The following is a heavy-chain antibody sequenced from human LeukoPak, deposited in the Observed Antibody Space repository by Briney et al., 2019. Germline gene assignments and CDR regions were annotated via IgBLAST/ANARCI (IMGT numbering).Heavy chain of an antibody. V-gene: IGHV3-48*03. D-gene: IGHD3-9*01. CDR1: GFTFSSYE. Sequence: GSLRLSCAASGFTFSSYEMHWVRQAPGKGLEWVSYISSSGSTIYYADSVKGRFTISRDNSKNTLYLQMNSLRAEDTAVYYCAKDLTGGYFDYWGQGTLVTVSS. J-gene: IGHJ4*02. CDR2: ISSSGSTI. CDR3: AKDLTGGYFDY.